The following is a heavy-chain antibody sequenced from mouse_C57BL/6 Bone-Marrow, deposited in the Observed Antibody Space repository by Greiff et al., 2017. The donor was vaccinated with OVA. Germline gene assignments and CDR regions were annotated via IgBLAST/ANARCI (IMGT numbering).Heavy chain of an antibody. D-gene: IGHD1-1*01. CDR1: GYTFTSYW. V-gene: IGHV1-61*01. CDR2: IYPSDSET. CDR3: ARSSYYGSIPYYYAMDY. J-gene: IGHJ4*01. Sequence: QVQLQQPGAELVRPGSSVKLSCKASGYTFTSYWMDWVKQRPGQGLEWIGNIYPSDSETHYNQKFKDKATLTVDKSSSTAYMQLSSLTSEDSAVYYCARSSYYGSIPYYYAMDYWGQGTSVTVSS.